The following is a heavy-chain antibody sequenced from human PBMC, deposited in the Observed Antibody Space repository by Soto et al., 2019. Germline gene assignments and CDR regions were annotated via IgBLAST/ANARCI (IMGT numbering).Heavy chain of an antibody. CDR2: ISAAGDP. J-gene: IGHJ6*02. CDR1: GFTFRNYD. V-gene: IGHV3-13*05. Sequence: EVQLVESGGGLVQPGGSLRLSCEASGFTFRNYDMHWVRQGTGKGLEWVSGISAAGDPDYADSVEGRFTISRENAQNSFFLQMNSLRVGDTAVYYCARTERDFYGLDVWGQRTTVIVSS. CDR3: ARTERDFYGLDV.